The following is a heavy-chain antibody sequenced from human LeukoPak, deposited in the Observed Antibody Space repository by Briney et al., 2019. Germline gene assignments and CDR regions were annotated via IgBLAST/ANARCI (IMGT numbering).Heavy chain of an antibody. D-gene: IGHD3-10*01. CDR3: ARKPYYYGSGSGFYYGMDV. V-gene: IGHV4-59*01. CDR1: GGSLSSYY. J-gene: IGHJ6*04. Sequence: SETLSLTCTVSGGSLSSYYWSWIRQPPGKGLEWIGYIYYSGSTNYNPSLKSRVTISVDTSKNQFSLKLSSVTAADTVVYYCARKPYYYGSGSGFYYGMDVWGKGTTVTVSS. CDR2: IYYSGST.